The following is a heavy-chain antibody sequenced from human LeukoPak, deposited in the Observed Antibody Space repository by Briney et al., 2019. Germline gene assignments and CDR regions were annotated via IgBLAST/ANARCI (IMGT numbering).Heavy chain of an antibody. CDR2: INHSGST. CDR3: ARGRTGYYDFWSGYYRIDY. CDR1: GGSFSGYY. Sequence: PSETLSLTCAVYGGSFSGYYWSWLRQPPGKGLEWIGEINHSGSTNYNPSLRRRVTISVDTSKNQFSLKLSSVTAADTAVYYWARGRTGYYDFWSGYYRIDYWGQGTLVTVSS. D-gene: IGHD3-3*01. V-gene: IGHV4-34*01. J-gene: IGHJ4*02.